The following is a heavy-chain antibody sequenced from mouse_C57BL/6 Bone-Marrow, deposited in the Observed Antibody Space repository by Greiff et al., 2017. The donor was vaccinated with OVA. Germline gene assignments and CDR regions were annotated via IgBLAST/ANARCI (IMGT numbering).Heavy chain of an antibody. CDR3: ARSELGRRGFDY. D-gene: IGHD4-1*01. Sequence: VQLKQSGPVLVKPGASVKMSCKASGYTFTDYYMNWVKQSHGKSLEWIGVINPYNGGTSYNQKFKGKATLTVDKSSSTAYMELNSLTSEDSAVYYCARSELGRRGFDYWGQGTTLTVSS. V-gene: IGHV1-19*01. CDR1: GYTFTDYY. CDR2: INPYNGGT. J-gene: IGHJ2*01.